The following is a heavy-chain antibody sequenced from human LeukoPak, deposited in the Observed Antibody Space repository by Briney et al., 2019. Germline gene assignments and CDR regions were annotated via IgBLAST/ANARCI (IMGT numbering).Heavy chain of an antibody. Sequence: SETLSLTCTVSGGSISSYYWSWIRQPPGKGLEWIGYIYYSGSTNYNPSLKSRVTISVDTSKNQFSLKLSSVTAADTAVYYCASLHYYDSSGQYWVFDYWGQGTLVTVSS. CDR2: IYYSGST. CDR1: GGSISSYY. CDR3: ASLHYYDSSGQYWVFDY. D-gene: IGHD3-22*01. V-gene: IGHV4-59*08. J-gene: IGHJ4*02.